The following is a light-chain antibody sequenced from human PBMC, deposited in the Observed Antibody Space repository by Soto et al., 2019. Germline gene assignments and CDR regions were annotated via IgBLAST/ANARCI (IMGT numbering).Light chain of an antibody. CDR1: QSVSSSY. CDR2: GAS. J-gene: IGKJ5*01. V-gene: IGKV3-20*01. CDR3: QQYGSSPPGYT. Sequence: ENVLTQSPGTLSLSPGERATLSCRASQSVSSSYLAWYQQKPGQAPRLLIYGASSRATGIPDRFSGSGSGTDFTLTISRLEPEDFAVYYCQQYGSSPPGYTLGQGTRLEI.